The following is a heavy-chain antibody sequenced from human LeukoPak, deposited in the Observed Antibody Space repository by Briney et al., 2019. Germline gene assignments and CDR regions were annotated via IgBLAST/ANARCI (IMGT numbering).Heavy chain of an antibody. CDR1: GYTFTDYF. Sequence: GASVKVSCRASGYTFTDYFIHWVRQAPGQGLEWMGIINPSGGSTSYAQKFQGRVTMTRDTSTSTVYMELSSLRSEDSAVYYCAREHQLLSAFDYWGQGTLVTVSS. CDR2: INPSGGST. D-gene: IGHD2-2*01. CDR3: AREHQLLSAFDY. V-gene: IGHV1-46*01. J-gene: IGHJ4*02.